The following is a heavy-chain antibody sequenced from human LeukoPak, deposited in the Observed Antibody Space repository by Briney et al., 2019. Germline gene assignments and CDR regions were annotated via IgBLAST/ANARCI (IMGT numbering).Heavy chain of an antibody. D-gene: IGHD1-26*01. CDR2: VSGKSDYI. J-gene: IGHJ5*02. CDR3: ARVDYQLLVGWFDP. Sequence: ESGGGLVKPGGSLRLSCAASGFNFSDYTMTWVRQAPGKGLEWVSSVSGKSDYIYYADSVKGRFTIARDNAKNSIYLQMNSLRSEDTAVYFCARVDYQLLVGWFDPWGEGILVTVSS. V-gene: IGHV3-21*01. CDR1: GFNFSDYT.